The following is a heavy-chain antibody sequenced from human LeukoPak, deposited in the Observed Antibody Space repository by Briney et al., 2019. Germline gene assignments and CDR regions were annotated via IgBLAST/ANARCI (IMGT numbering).Heavy chain of an antibody. CDR3: ARDGGQAVAGSVVLDYYYGMDV. CDR1: GYTFTGYY. D-gene: IGHD6-19*01. CDR2: INPNSGGT. J-gene: IGHJ6*04. V-gene: IGHV1-2*04. Sequence: GASVKVSCKASGYTFTGYYMHWVRQAPGQGLEWMGWINPNSGGTNYAQKFQGWVTMTRDTSISTAYMELSRLRSDDTAVYYCARDGGQAVAGSVVLDYYYGMDVWGKGTTVTVSS.